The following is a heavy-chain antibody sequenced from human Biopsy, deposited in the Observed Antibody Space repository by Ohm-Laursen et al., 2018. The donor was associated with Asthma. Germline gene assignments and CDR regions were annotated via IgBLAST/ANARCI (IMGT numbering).Heavy chain of an antibody. CDR3: AKRRGYSDLTDFDH. J-gene: IGHJ4*02. Sequence: SLRLSCSASRFTYEMHWVRQAPGKGLEWVAVISYDGSSIYYADSVKGRFTISRDNSKSTLYLQMNRLRTDDTAVYFCAKRRGYSDLTDFDHWGQGTLVTVSS. D-gene: IGHD3-3*01. CDR1: RFTYE. CDR2: ISYDGSSI. V-gene: IGHV3-30-3*01.